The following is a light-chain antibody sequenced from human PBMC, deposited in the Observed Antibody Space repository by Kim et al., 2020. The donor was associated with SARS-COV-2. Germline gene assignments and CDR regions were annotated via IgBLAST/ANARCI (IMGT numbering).Light chain of an antibody. CDR2: AAS. V-gene: IGKV1-39*01. CDR1: QSISSY. CDR3: QQSYSTPPT. Sequence: DIQMTQSPSSLSASVGDRVTITCRASQSISSYLNWYQQKPGKAPKLLIYAASSLQSGVPSRFSGSGSGTDFTLTISSLQPEDFATYYGQQSYSTPPTFGQGTKLEI. J-gene: IGKJ2*01.